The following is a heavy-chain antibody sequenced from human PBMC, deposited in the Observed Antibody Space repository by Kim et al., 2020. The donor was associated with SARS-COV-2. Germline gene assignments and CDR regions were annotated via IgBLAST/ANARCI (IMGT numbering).Heavy chain of an antibody. V-gene: IGHV4-59*08. Sequence: SETLSLTCTVSGGSISSYYWSWIRQPPGKGLEWIGYIYYSGSTNYNPSLKSRVTISVDTSKNQFSLKLSSVTAADTAVYYCARHRGENVDDILTGYYFDYWGQGTLVTVSS. CDR2: IYYSGST. CDR1: GGSISSYY. J-gene: IGHJ4*02. CDR3: ARHRGENVDDILTGYYFDY. D-gene: IGHD3-9*01.